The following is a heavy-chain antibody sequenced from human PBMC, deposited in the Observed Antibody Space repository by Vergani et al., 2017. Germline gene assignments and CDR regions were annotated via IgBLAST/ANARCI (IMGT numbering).Heavy chain of an antibody. Sequence: EVQLVQSGAAVSKPGESLKISCKGSGYSFTSYWIGWVRQMPGKGLEWMGVIYPGDSDTRYSPSFQGQVTIPADKSISTAYLQWSSLKVSDTAMYYCARQLRSSSSPLADYWGQGSLVTVSS. V-gene: IGHV5-51*01. CDR3: ARQLRSSSSPLADY. CDR2: IYPGDSDT. CDR1: GYSFTSYW. J-gene: IGHJ4*02. D-gene: IGHD6-6*01.